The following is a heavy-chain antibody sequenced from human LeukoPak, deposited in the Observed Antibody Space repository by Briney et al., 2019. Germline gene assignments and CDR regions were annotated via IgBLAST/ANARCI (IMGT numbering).Heavy chain of an antibody. D-gene: IGHD6-19*01. CDR1: GGPISSSRYY. V-gene: IGHV4-39*01. CDR2: IYYSGST. J-gene: IGHJ3*02. CDR3: ARQTHVYSSGWYPDAFDI. Sequence: SETLSLTCSVSGGPISSSRYYWGWIRQPPGKGLEWIGNIYYSGSTYYNPSLKSRLTISVDTSKNQFSLKLSSVTAADTAVYYCARQTHVYSSGWYPDAFDIWGRGTMVTVSS.